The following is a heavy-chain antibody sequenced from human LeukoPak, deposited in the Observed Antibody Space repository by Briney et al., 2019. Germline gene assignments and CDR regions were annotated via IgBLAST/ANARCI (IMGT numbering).Heavy chain of an antibody. Sequence: GGSLRLSCAASGFTVSNNYMSWVRQAPGKGLEWVSVIYSGGSTYYADSVKGRFTISRDNSKNTLYLQMNSLRAEDTAVYYCARVFCSGGSCYGDYWGQGTLVTVSS. D-gene: IGHD2-15*01. V-gene: IGHV3-66*01. CDR2: IYSGGST. J-gene: IGHJ4*02. CDR1: GFTVSNNY. CDR3: ARVFCSGGSCYGDY.